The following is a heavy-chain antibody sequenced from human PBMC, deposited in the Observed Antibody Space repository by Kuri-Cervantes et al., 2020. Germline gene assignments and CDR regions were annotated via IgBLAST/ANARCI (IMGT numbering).Heavy chain of an antibody. CDR2: INPNSGGT. CDR1: GYTFTGYY. D-gene: IGHD6-13*01. Sequence: ASVKVSCKASGYTFTGYYMHWVRQAPGQGLEWMGWINPNSGGTNYAQKLQGRVTMTTGTSTSTAYMELSSLRSEDTAVYYCARDGIAAAGGWYFDLWGRGTLVTVSS. CDR3: ARDGIAAAGGWYFDL. V-gene: IGHV1-2*02. J-gene: IGHJ2*01.